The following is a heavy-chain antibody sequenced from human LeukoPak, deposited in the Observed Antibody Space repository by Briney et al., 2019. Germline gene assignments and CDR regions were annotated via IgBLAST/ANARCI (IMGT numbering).Heavy chain of an antibody. D-gene: IGHD6-19*01. CDR1: GFTFSNYG. J-gene: IGHJ4*02. V-gene: IGHV3-30*03. CDR3: ARGSSGWYSFDY. Sequence: GRSLRLSCAASGFTFSNYGIHWVRQSPGKGLEWLAVISFDGSDKYYADSVKGRFTISRDNSKNTLYLQMNSLRAEDTAVYYCARGSSGWYSFDYWGQGTLVTVSS. CDR2: ISFDGSDK.